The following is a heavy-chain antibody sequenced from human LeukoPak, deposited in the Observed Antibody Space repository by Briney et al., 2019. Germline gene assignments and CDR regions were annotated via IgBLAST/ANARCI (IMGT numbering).Heavy chain of an antibody. Sequence: SETLSLTCGVYGGSLSGFYWNWIRQPPGKGLEWVGEMNPSGRTTYNPSLKRRVSMSLDTSKNQFSLKLSSVTAADTAVYYCARGLKPYCTNGVCYTGDFWGQGTLVTVSP. CDR2: MNPSGRT. J-gene: IGHJ4*02. CDR1: GGSLSGFY. CDR3: ARGLKPYCTNGVCYTGDF. D-gene: IGHD2-8*01. V-gene: IGHV4-34*01.